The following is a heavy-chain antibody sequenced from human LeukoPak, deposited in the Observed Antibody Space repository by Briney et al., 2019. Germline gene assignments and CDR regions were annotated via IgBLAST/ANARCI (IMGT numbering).Heavy chain of an antibody. CDR3: ASGQYYFDY. CDR1: GGSFSGYY. J-gene: IGHJ4*02. CDR2: INHSGST. Sequence: SETLSLTCAVYGGSFSGYYWNWIRQPPGKGLEWIGEINHSGSTKYNPSPKSRVTISVDTSNNQFSLNVSSVTAADTAVYYCASGQYYFDYWGQGTLVTVSS. V-gene: IGHV4-34*01.